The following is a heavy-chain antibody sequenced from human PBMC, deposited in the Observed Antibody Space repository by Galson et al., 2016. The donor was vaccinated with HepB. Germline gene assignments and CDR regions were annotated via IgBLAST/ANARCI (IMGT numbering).Heavy chain of an antibody. D-gene: IGHD3-22*01. Sequence: ETLSLTCTVSGDSITSYRWSWIRQPPGKGLEWIGYIYDSGNTNYNPSLKSRVTLSVDTSKSRISLKLTSVTAADTAVYYCAGSGTYYIFDYWGQGILVTVSS. CDR1: GDSITSYR. V-gene: IGHV4-59*01. CDR3: AGSGTYYIFDY. CDR2: IYDSGNT. J-gene: IGHJ4*02.